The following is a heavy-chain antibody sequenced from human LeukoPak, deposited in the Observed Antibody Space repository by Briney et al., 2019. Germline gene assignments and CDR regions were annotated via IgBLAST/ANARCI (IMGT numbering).Heavy chain of an antibody. CDR2: INAYNGNT. CDR3: ARDLSSGWIGGGAY. CDR1: GYTFTDYG. D-gene: IGHD6-19*01. J-gene: IGHJ4*02. V-gene: IGHV1-18*01. Sequence: ASVKVSCKASGYTFTDYGITWVRQAPGPGLEWMGWINAYNGNTDYAQKLQGRVTMTTDTSTSTAYMELRRLRSDDTAVYYCARDLSSGWIGGGAYWGQGTLVTVSS.